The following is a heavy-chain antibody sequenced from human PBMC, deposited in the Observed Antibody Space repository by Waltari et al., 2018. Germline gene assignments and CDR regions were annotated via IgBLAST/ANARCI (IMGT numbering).Heavy chain of an antibody. CDR2: IYYSGST. CDR3: ARQTFTIFGVVIRFYGMDV. D-gene: IGHD3-3*01. J-gene: IGHJ6*02. CDR1: GGSISSSSYY. V-gene: IGHV4-39*01. Sequence: QLQLQESGPGLVKPSETLSLTCTVSGGSISSSSYYWGWLRQPPGKGLEWIGSIYYSGSTYYNPSLKSRVTISVDTSKNQFSLKLSSVTAADTAVYYCARQTFTIFGVVIRFYGMDVWGQGTTVTVSS.